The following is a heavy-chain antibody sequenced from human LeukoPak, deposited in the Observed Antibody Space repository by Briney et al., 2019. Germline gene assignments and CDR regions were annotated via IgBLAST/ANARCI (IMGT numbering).Heavy chain of an antibody. CDR3: AKSRHYYDSSGYLLDY. Sequence: PGGSLRLSCAASGFTFSSYGMHWVRQAPGKGLEWVPFIRYDGSNKYYADSVKGRFTISRDNSKNTLYLQMNSLRAEDTAVYYCAKSRHYYDSSGYLLDYWGQGTLVTVSS. CDR1: GFTFSSYG. D-gene: IGHD3-22*01. V-gene: IGHV3-30*02. CDR2: IRYDGSNK. J-gene: IGHJ4*02.